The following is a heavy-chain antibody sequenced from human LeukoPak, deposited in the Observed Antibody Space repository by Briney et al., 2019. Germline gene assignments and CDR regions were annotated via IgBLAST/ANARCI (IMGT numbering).Heavy chain of an antibody. CDR1: GFTFDDYG. V-gene: IGHV3-48*04. CDR2: ISSSGSTI. Sequence: GGSLGLSCAASGFTFDDYGMSWVRQAPGKGLEWVSYISSSGSTIYYTDSVKGRFTISRDNAKNSLYLQMNSLRAEDTAVYYCARNKLGISEKYMDVWGKGTTVTISS. J-gene: IGHJ6*03. CDR3: ARNKLGISEKYMDV. D-gene: IGHD7-27*01.